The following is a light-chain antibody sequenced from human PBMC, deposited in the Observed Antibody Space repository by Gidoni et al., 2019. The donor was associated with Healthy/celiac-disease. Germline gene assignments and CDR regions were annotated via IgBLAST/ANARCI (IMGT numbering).Light chain of an antibody. J-gene: IGKJ4*01. Sequence: DILMTQSPDSLAVSLGERATINCKSSQSVLYSSNNKNYLAWYQQKPGQPPKLLIYWASTRESGVPDRFSGSGSGTDFTLTISSLQAEAVAVYYCQQYYSAPLSFGGGTKVEIK. CDR1: QSVLYSSNNKNY. CDR2: WAS. V-gene: IGKV4-1*01. CDR3: QQYYSAPLS.